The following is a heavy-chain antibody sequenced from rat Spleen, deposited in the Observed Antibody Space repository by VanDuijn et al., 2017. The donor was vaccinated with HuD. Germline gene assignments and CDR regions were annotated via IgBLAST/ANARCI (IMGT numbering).Heavy chain of an antibody. D-gene: IGHD1-2*01. CDR1: GFSLTNYG. CDR3: ARSDYSSYGYFDY. J-gene: IGHJ2*01. Sequence: QVQLKESGPGLVKPSQTLSLTCTVSGFSLTNYGVNWVRQPPGKGLEWIAGIWSGGSTYYNSTLKSRLTITRDTSTSQVLLKMNSLQTEDTAMYFCARSDYSSYGYFDYWGQGVMVTVSS. CDR2: IWSGGST. V-gene: IGHV2S8*01.